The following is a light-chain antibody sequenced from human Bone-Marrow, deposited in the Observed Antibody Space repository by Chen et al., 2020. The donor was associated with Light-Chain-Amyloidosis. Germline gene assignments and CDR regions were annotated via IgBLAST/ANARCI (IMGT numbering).Light chain of an antibody. CDR1: QSVSSY. V-gene: IGKV3-11*01. J-gene: IGKJ5*01. CDR3: QQRSNWPST. Sequence: EIVLTQSPATLSLSPGERATLSCRASQSVSSYLAWYQQKPGQAPRLLIYAASNRATGIPARFSGSGSGTDFTLNISSLEPEDFAIYYCQQRSNWPSTFGQGARLEIK. CDR2: AAS.